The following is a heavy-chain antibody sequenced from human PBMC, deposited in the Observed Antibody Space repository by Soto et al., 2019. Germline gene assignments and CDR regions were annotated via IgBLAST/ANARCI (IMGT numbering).Heavy chain of an antibody. J-gene: IGHJ4*02. CDR3: TRGRNSGDGYNGGGY. V-gene: IGHV1-8*01. D-gene: IGHD1-1*01. CDR1: GYTFTSFD. Sequence: ASVEGLCKASGYTFTSFDSNWVRQATGQGLEWRGWMNPNSGHTGYAQKFQGRVTMTRDTSISTAYMELSSLRYEDTAVYYCTRGRNSGDGYNGGGYWGQGTPVPVAS. CDR2: MNPNSGHT.